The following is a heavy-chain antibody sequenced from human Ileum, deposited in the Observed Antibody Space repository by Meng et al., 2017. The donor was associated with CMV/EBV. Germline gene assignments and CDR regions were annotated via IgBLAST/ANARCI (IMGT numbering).Heavy chain of an antibody. V-gene: IGHV3-21*01. Sequence: GESLKISCAASGFSTYIMNWVRQAPGKGLEWISSITSTSNAIYYADSVKGRFTISRDNAKNSLYLQMNSLRAEDTAVYYCARDGYCSSTSCYLVGGSRWGMDVWGQGTTVTVSS. CDR1: GFSTYI. CDR2: ITSTSNAI. J-gene: IGHJ6*02. D-gene: IGHD2-2*03. CDR3: ARDGYCSSTSCYLVGGSRWGMDV.